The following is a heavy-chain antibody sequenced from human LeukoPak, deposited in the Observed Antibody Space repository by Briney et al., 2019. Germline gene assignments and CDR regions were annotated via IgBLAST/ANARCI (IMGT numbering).Heavy chain of an antibody. V-gene: IGHV3-23*01. CDR1: GFTFSSYA. CDR3: ANLLRVGYSYGNDAFDI. CDR2: ISGSGGSA. Sequence: GGSLRLSCAASGFTFSSYAMSWVRQAPGKGLEWVSAISGSGGSAYYADSVKGRFTISRDNSKNTLYLQMNSLRAEDTAVYYCANLLRVGYSYGNDAFDIWGQGTMVTVSS. J-gene: IGHJ3*02. D-gene: IGHD5-18*01.